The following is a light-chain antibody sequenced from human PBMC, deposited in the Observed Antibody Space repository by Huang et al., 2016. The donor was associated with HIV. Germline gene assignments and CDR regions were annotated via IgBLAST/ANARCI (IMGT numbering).Light chain of an antibody. CDR1: QSIGTW. V-gene: IGKV1-5*03. CDR2: KAS. CDR3: QQYNSYSGK. J-gene: IGKJ1*01. Sequence: DIQMTQSPSALSASVGDRVTITVRASQSIGTWLAWYQQKPGKPPKLLIYKASTLQGGVPSRFGGGGSGTEFTLTISSLQPDDFATYFCQQYNSYSGKFGQGTKVE.